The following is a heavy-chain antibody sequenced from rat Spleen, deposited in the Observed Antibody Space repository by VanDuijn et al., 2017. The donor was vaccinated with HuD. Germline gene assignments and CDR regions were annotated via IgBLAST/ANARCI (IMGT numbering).Heavy chain of an antibody. Sequence: EVQLQESGPGLLKPSQSLSLTCSVTGYSITTNYWDWIRKFPGNKMEWLGYISYSGSTSYNPSLKSRISITRDTSKNQFFLQLNSVTTEDTATYYCARDNNYKAYWGQGVMVTVSS. J-gene: IGHJ2*01. V-gene: IGHV3-1*01. CDR2: ISYSGST. CDR1: GYSITTNY. D-gene: IGHD1-10*01. CDR3: ARDNNYKAY.